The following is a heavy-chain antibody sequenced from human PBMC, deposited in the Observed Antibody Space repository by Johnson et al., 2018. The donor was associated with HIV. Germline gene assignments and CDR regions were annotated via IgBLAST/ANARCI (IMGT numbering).Heavy chain of an antibody. Sequence: QVQLVESGGGVVQPGRSLRLSCADSGSTFRSYAMHWVRQAPGKGLEWVANIKQDGSNKYYADSVKGRFTISRDISKNTLYLQMHSLRAEDTAVYYCAYPIATTAFEAFDIWCQGTMVTVSS. CDR2: IKQDGSNK. D-gene: IGHD6-13*01. V-gene: IGHV3-30*14. CDR1: GSTFRSYA. CDR3: AYPIATTAFEAFDI. J-gene: IGHJ3*02.